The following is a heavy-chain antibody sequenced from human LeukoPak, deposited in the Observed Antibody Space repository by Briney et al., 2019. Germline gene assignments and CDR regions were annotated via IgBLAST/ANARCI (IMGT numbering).Heavy chain of an antibody. CDR3: AKDPHVVAATSPSDC. V-gene: IGHV3-30*02. Sequence: GGSLRLSCAASGFTFSSYGMHWVRQAPGKGLEWVAFIRYDGSNKYYADSVKGRFTISRDNSKNTLYLQMNSLRAEDTAVYYCAKDPHVVAATSPSDCWGQGTLVTVSS. CDR1: GFTFSSYG. J-gene: IGHJ4*02. D-gene: IGHD2-15*01. CDR2: IRYDGSNK.